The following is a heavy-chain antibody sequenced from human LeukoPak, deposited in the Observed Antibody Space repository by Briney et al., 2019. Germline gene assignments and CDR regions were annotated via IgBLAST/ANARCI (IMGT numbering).Heavy chain of an antibody. Sequence: GGCLRLSCAASGFTVSSNYMSWVRQAPGKGLEWVSVIYSGGSTYYADSVKGRFTISRDNSKNTLYLQMNSLRAEDTAVYYCAREDDSSGYYVFDYWGQGTLVTVSS. CDR1: GFTVSSNY. V-gene: IGHV3-53*01. CDR2: IYSGGST. J-gene: IGHJ4*02. D-gene: IGHD3-22*01. CDR3: AREDDSSGYYVFDY.